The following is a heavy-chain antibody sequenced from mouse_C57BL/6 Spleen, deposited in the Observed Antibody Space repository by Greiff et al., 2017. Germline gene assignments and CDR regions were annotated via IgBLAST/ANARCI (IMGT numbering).Heavy chain of an antibody. CDR2: INPGSGGT. CDR1: GYAFTNYL. CDR3: ARGAGTDYAMDY. J-gene: IGHJ4*01. Sequence: QVQLQQSGAELVRPGTSVKVSCKASGYAFTNYLIEWVKQRPGQGLEWIGVINPGSGGTNYNEKFKGKATLTADKSSSTAYMQLSSLTSEDSAVYVCARGAGTDYAMDYWGQGTSVTVSS. V-gene: IGHV1-54*01. D-gene: IGHD4-1*01.